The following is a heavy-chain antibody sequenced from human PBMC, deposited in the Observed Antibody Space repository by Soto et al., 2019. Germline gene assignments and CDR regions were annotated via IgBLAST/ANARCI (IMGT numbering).Heavy chain of an antibody. CDR1: GFTFSNAW. D-gene: IGHD3-22*01. V-gene: IGHV3-15*01. J-gene: IGHJ4*02. CDR3: TTELYYDSSGYFPLEY. CDR2: IKSKTDGGTT. Sequence: EVQLVESGGGLVKPGGSLRLSCAASGFTFSNAWMSWVRQAPGKGLEWVGRIKSKTDGGTTDYAAPVKGRFTISRDDSKNTLYLQMNSLKTEDTAVYYCTTELYYDSSGYFPLEYWGQGTLVTVSS.